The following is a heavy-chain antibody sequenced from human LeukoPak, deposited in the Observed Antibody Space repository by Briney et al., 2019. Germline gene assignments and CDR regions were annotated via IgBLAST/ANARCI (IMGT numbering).Heavy chain of an antibody. J-gene: IGHJ4*02. CDR2: INDDGSTT. CDR1: GFTFSSYG. D-gene: IGHD1-26*01. CDR3: ARGPAANSGNYYVGDY. V-gene: IGHV3-74*01. Sequence: PGGSLRLSCTASGFTFSSYGMSWVRQAPGKGLEWVSRINDDGSTTSYADSVKGRFTISRDNAKNTLYLQMNSLRAEDTAVYYCARGPAANSGNYYVGDYWGQGTLVTVSS.